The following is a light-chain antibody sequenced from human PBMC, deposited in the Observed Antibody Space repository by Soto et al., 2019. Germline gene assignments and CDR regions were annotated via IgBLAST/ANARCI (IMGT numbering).Light chain of an antibody. CDR2: EGN. J-gene: IGLJ1*01. V-gene: IGLV2-23*01. Sequence: QSVLTQPASVSGSPGQSITISCTGTSSDVGSSNLVSWYQQHPGKAPKVMIYEGNQRPSGVSNRFSGSKSGNTASLTISGLQAEDEADYYCCSFAGSSTYVFGTGTKLTVL. CDR1: SSDVGSSNL. CDR3: CSFAGSSTYV.